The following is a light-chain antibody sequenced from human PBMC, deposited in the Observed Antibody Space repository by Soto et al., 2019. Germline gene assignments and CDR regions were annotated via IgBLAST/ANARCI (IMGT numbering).Light chain of an antibody. J-gene: IGKJ1*01. Sequence: DIQRTQSPSTLSSSGGDRVFITCLASQIITTWLAWYQQKPVKAPKLLIYDASSLESGVPSRFSGSGSGTEFTLTISRLQPDDFATYYCQQYNDYWTFGQGTKVDIX. CDR1: QIITTW. V-gene: IGKV1-5*01. CDR2: DAS. CDR3: QQYNDYWT.